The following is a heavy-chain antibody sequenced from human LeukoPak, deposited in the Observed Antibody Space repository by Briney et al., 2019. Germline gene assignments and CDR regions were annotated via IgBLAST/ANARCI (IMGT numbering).Heavy chain of an antibody. CDR1: GFTFSSYA. CDR2: ISYDGSNK. CDR3: SSSWYNY. V-gene: IGHV3-30-3*01. D-gene: IGHD6-13*01. Sequence: SGGSLRLSCAASGFTFSSYAMHWVRQAPGKGLEWVAVISYDGSNKYYADSVKGRFTISRDNSKNTLYLQMNSLRAEDTAVYYCSSSWYNYWGQGTLVTVSS. J-gene: IGHJ4*02.